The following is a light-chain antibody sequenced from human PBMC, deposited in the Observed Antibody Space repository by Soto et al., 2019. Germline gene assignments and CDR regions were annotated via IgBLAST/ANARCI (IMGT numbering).Light chain of an antibody. CDR2: TDS. Sequence: DIQMTQSPSTLSSSLGDTVTITCRASQTISRWLAWYQQKTGKAPRLLIYTDSTLESGVPSRFSASGSGTELTLTITSLQPEDFATYFCQKGYDTPITCGQGTRLEIK. CDR1: QTISRW. J-gene: IGKJ5*01. CDR3: QKGYDTPIT. V-gene: IGKV1-5*01.